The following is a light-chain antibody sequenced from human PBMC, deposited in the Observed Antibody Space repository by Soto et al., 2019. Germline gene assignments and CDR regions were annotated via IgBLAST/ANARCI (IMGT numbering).Light chain of an antibody. Sequence: DIVMTQSPDSLAVSLGERATINCKSSQSVFYNSNDKNILTWYQQKPGQPPKLLIYCASSRESGVPDRFSCSGSGTDFTLTISSLQAEDVAVYYCHQYYTSPCTFGQGTKVEIK. CDR1: QSVFYNSNDKNI. CDR2: CAS. V-gene: IGKV4-1*01. J-gene: IGKJ1*01. CDR3: HQYYTSPCT.